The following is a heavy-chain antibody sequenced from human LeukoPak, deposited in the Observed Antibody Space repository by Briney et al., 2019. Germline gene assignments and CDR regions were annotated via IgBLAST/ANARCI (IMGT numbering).Heavy chain of an antibody. D-gene: IGHD3-10*01. CDR3: ARERTGSYSY. CDR1: GGSISSSSYY. CDR2: IYYSGST. Sequence: PSETLSLTCTVSGGSISSSSYYWGWIRQPPGKGLEWIGSIYYSGSTYYNPSLKSRVTISVDTSKNQFSLELSSVTAAGTAVYYCARERTGSYSYWGQGTLVTVSS. V-gene: IGHV4-39*07. J-gene: IGHJ4*02.